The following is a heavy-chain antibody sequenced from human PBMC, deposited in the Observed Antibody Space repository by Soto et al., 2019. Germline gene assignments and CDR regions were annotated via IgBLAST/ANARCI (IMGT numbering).Heavy chain of an antibody. CDR2: ISWNSGSI. Sequence: GGSLRLSCAASGFTFDDYAMHWVRQAPGKGLEWVSGISWNSGSIGYADSVKGRFTISRDNAKNSLYLQMNSLRAEDTALYYCAKDLGTTGTMATFDYWGQGTLVTVSS. CDR3: AKDLGTTGTMATFDY. CDR1: GFTFDDYA. J-gene: IGHJ4*02. D-gene: IGHD1-1*01. V-gene: IGHV3-9*01.